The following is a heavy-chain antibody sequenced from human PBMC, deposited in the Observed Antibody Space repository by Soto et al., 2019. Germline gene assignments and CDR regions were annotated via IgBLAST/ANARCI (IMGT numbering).Heavy chain of an antibody. CDR1: GDSVSSGSYY. CDR2: IYYSEST. V-gene: IGHV4-61*01. J-gene: IGHJ4*02. Sequence: PSETLSLTCTVSGDSVSSGSYYWSWIRQPPGKGLEWIGYIYYSESTNQNPSLKSRVTVSVDTSKSQFSLKLSSVTAADTAVYYCARATFFGVIIIDYWGQGTLVTVSS. CDR3: ARATFFGVIIIDY. D-gene: IGHD3-3*01.